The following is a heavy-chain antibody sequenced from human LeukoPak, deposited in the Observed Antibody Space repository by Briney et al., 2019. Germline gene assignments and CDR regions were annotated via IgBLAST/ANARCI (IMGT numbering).Heavy chain of an antibody. CDR3: ARDPVLRYFDWPDY. J-gene: IGHJ4*02. CDR2: ISSSSSTI. CDR1: GFTFSSYS. Sequence: GGSLRLSCAASGFTFSSYSMNWVRQAPGKGLEWVSYISSSSSTIYYADSVKGRFTISRDNAKNSLYLQMNSLRAEDTAVYYCARDPVLRYFDWPDYWGQGTLVTVSS. V-gene: IGHV3-48*04. D-gene: IGHD3-9*01.